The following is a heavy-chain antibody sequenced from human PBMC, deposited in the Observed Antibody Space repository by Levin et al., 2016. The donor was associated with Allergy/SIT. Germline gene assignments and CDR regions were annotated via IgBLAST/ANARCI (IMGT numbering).Heavy chain of an antibody. CDR1: GGSISSSSYY. D-gene: IGHD4-17*01. CDR3: ARRVFYGAVWFDP. Sequence: SETLSLTCTVSGGSISSSSYYWGWIRQPPGKGLEWIGSIYYSGSTYYNPSLKSRVTISVDTSKNQFSLKLSSVTAADTAVYYCARRVFYGAVWFDPWGQGTLVTVSS. CDR2: IYYSGST. J-gene: IGHJ5*02. V-gene: IGHV4-39*01.